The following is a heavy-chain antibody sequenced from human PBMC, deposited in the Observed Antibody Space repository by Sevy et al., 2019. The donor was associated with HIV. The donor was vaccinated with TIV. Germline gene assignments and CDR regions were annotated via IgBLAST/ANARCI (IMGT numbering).Heavy chain of an antibody. CDR1: GGTFSSYG. V-gene: IGHV1-69*13. D-gene: IGHD6-19*01. J-gene: IGHJ4*02. Sequence: ASVKVSCKASGGTFSSYGISWVRQAPGQGLEWMGGIIPILGTVNYAQKFQGRVTITADESTKTAFMELSSLRFEDTAVYYCARGGGNGWYYFDYWGQETLVTVSS. CDR3: ARGGGNGWYYFDY. CDR2: IIPILGTV.